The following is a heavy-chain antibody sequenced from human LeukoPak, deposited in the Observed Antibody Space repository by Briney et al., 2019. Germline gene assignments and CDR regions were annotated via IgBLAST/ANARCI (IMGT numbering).Heavy chain of an antibody. J-gene: IGHJ4*02. Sequence: AGSLTLSCAASGFTFSSYWMHWVRQAPGKGLVWVSRINSDGSSTSYAASVKGRFTISRDNGKNTLYLQMNSLRAEDTAVYYCAREWELLSDRGQGTLVTVFS. V-gene: IGHV3-74*01. CDR1: GFTFSSYW. CDR3: AREWELLSD. D-gene: IGHD1-26*01. CDR2: INSDGSST.